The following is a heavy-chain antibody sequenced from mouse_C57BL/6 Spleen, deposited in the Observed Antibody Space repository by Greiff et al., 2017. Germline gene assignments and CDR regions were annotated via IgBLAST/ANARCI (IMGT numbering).Heavy chain of an antibody. D-gene: IGHD1-1*01. CDR2: IWTGGGT. CDR1: GFSLTSYA. Sequence: VKLMESGPGLVAPSQSLSITCTVSGFSLTSYAISWVRQPPGKGLEWLGVIWTGGGTNYNSALKSRLSIRKDNSKSQVFLKMNSLQTADTAMYYCARNPDYYGSPWFAYWGQGTLVTVSA. J-gene: IGHJ3*01. V-gene: IGHV2-9-1*01. CDR3: ARNPDYYGSPWFAY.